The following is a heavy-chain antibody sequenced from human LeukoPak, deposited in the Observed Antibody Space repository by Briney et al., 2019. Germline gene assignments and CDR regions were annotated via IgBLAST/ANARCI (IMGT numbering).Heavy chain of an antibody. D-gene: IGHD5-12*01. Sequence: KPSETLSLTCTVSGYSSSIDYYWGWIRQSPGEGLEWIGSIHRSASTYYNPSLKSRVTISGDTSKSQFSLRRTSVTAADTAVYYCAGNSSGYYSTDYWGQGTLVTVSS. CDR1: GYSSSIDYY. J-gene: IGHJ4*02. CDR3: AGNSSGYYSTDY. V-gene: IGHV4-38-2*02. CDR2: IHRSAST.